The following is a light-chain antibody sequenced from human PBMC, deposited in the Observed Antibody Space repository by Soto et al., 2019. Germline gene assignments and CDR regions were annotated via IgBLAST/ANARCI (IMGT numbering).Light chain of an antibody. CDR3: EQYHSYPYT. V-gene: IGKV1-5*03. Sequence: DIQMTQSPSIVSASVGGRVTITCRANQDISPWLAWYQQRPGRAPKVLISTASSLQSGVPSRFRGSGSGTEFTLTIIALKTDDFATYYCEQYHSYPYTCGQGTKVEIK. CDR2: TAS. J-gene: IGKJ2*01. CDR1: QDISPW.